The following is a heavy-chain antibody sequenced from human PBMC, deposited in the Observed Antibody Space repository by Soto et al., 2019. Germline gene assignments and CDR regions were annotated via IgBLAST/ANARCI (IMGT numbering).Heavy chain of an antibody. J-gene: IGHJ6*02. CDR3: AREEGSSSWSTPYYYYGMDV. Sequence: SETLSLTCTVSGGSISSGGYYWSWIRQHPGKGLEWIGYIYYSGSTYYNPSLKSRVTISVDTSKNQFSLKLSSVTAADTAVYYCAREEGSSSWSTPYYYYGMDVWGQGTMVTVSS. CDR2: IYYSGST. V-gene: IGHV4-31*03. CDR1: GGSISSGGYY. D-gene: IGHD6-13*01.